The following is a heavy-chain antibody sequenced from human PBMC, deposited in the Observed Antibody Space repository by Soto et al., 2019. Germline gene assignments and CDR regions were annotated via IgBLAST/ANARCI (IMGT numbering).Heavy chain of an antibody. Sequence: SETLSLTCAVYGGSFSGYYWSWIRQPPGKGLEWIGEINHSGSTNYNPSLKSRVTISVDTSKNQFSLKLSSVTAADTAVYYCARGILYRPSKVYCSGGSCYPSDAFDIWGQGTMVTVSS. CDR2: INHSGST. V-gene: IGHV4-34*01. CDR3: ARGILYRPSKVYCSGGSCYPSDAFDI. D-gene: IGHD2-15*01. J-gene: IGHJ3*02. CDR1: GGSFSGYY.